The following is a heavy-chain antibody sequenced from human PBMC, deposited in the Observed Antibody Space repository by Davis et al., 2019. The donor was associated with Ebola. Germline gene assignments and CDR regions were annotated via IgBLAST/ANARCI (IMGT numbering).Heavy chain of an antibody. D-gene: IGHD6-19*01. V-gene: IGHV3-7*01. CDR1: GLTFSSYW. J-gene: IGHJ4*02. CDR3: ARGTLYSSSSCGN. CDR2: IKQDGSEK. Sequence: PGGSLRLSCAASGLTFSSYWMSWVRQAPGKGLEWVANIKQDGSEKYYVDSVKGRFTISRDNAKNSLYLQMNSLRAEDTAVYYCARGTLYSSSSCGNWGQGTLVSVSS.